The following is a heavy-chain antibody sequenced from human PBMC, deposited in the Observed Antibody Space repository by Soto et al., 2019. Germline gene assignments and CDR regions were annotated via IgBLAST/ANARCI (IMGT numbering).Heavy chain of an antibody. CDR3: ARGEEVYYGMDV. Sequence: ASVKVSCKASGYTFSSIGISWVRQAPGQGLEWMGRISAYNGNTNYAQKLQGRVTMTTDTSTSTAYMELRSLRSDDTAVYYCARGEEVYYGMDVWGQGTTVTVSS. CDR2: ISAYNGNT. CDR1: GYTFSSIG. J-gene: IGHJ6*02. V-gene: IGHV1-18*01. D-gene: IGHD3-16*01.